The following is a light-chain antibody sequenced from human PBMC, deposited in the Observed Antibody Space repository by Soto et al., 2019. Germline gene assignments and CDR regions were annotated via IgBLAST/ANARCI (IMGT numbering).Light chain of an antibody. J-gene: IGLJ3*02. CDR3: LLFYGDAWV. CDR2: STS. Sequence: QTVATQEPSLTVSPGGTVTLTCASNTGAVTSGYYPNWFQQKAGQAPRVLIYSTSNKHSWTPARFSGSLLGGKAALTLSGVQPEDEAEYYCLLFYGDAWVFGGGTKLTVL. V-gene: IGLV7-43*01. CDR1: TGAVTSGYY.